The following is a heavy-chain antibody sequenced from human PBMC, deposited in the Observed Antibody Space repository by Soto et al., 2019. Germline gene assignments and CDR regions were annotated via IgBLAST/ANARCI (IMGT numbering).Heavy chain of an antibody. D-gene: IGHD6-13*01. CDR2: IRSSSSTI. CDR3: ARHPERIAQIGWFDP. CDR1: GFTFSNFW. Sequence: GGSLRLSCTSSGFTFSNFWMNWVRQTPVKGLEWVSYIRSSSSTIYYADSVKGRFTISRDNAKNSLYLQMNSLRAEDTAVYYCARHPERIAQIGWFDPWGQGTLVTVSS. J-gene: IGHJ5*02. V-gene: IGHV3-48*01.